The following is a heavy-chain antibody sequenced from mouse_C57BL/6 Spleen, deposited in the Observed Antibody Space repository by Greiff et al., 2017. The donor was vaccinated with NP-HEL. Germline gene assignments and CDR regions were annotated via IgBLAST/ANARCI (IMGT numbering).Heavy chain of an antibody. D-gene: IGHD1-1*01. CDR2: ISSGSSTI. V-gene: IGHV5-17*01. J-gene: IGHJ2*01. Sequence: EVKVVESGGGLVKPGGSLKLSCAASGFTFSDYGMHWVRQAPEKGLEWVAYISSGSSTIYYADTVKGRFTISRDNAKNTLFLQMTSLRSEDTAMYYCARPLTTVVAFDYWGQGTTLTVSS. CDR1: GFTFSDYG. CDR3: ARPLTTVVAFDY.